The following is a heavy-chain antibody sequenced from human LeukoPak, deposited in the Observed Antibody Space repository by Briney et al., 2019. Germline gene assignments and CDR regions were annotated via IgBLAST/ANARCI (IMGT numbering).Heavy chain of an antibody. Sequence: ASVKVSCKASGYTFTSYYMHWVRQAPGQGLEWMGIINPSGGSTSYAQKFQGRVTMTRDMSTSTVYMELSSLRSEDTAVYYCARGGWVVGAIRDFDYWGQGTLVTVSS. CDR2: INPSGGST. D-gene: IGHD1-26*01. V-gene: IGHV1-46*01. J-gene: IGHJ4*02. CDR1: GYTFTSYY. CDR3: ARGGWVVGAIRDFDY.